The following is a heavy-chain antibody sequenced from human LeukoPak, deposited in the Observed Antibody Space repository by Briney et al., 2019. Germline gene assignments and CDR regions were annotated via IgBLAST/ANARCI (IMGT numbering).Heavy chain of an antibody. CDR3: ASSIAARRGAFDI. J-gene: IGHJ3*02. CDR1: GFIFSSYS. Sequence: GGSLRLSCAASGFIFSSYSMNWVRQAPGKGLEWVSSISSSSSYIYYADSVKGRFTISRDNAKNSLYLQMNSLRAEDTAVYYCASSIAARRGAFDIWGQGTMVTVSS. D-gene: IGHD6-6*01. CDR2: ISSSSSYI. V-gene: IGHV3-21*01.